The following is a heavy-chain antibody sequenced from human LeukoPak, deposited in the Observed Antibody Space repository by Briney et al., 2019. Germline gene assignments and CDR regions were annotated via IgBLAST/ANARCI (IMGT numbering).Heavy chain of an antibody. D-gene: IGHD3-10*01. V-gene: IGHV4-4*07. CDR3: ARDKDSGSGSHSKVLDY. CDR2: IYTSGST. Sequence: SETLSLTCTVSSGSITNYYWSWVRQPAGKGLEWIGHIYTSGSTNYNPSLKSRVTMSLDTSKNQFSLKLTSVTAADTAVYYCARDKDSGSGSHSKVLDYWGQGTLVTVSS. CDR1: SGSITNYY. J-gene: IGHJ4*02.